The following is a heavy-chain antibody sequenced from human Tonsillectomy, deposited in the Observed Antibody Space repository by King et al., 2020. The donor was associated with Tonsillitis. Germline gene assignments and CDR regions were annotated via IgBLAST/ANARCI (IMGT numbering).Heavy chain of an antibody. D-gene: IGHD2-2*01. CDR3: ARPRVVGVSGAKTCYFDL. J-gene: IGHJ2*01. Sequence: VQLVQSGAEVKKPGESLKISCKGSGYSFSNYWIGWVRQMPGKGLEWMGIIYPRDSDTRYSPSFQGQVTISADKSISTAYLQWSSLRASDTAMYYCARPRVVGVSGAKTCYFDLWGRGTLVTVSS. CDR2: IYPRDSDT. CDR1: GYSFSNYW. V-gene: IGHV5-51*01.